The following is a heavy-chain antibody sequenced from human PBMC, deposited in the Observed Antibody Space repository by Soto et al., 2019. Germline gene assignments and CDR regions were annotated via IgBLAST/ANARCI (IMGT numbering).Heavy chain of an antibody. J-gene: IGHJ4*02. CDR3: ARGGVGSGYYSSPRFGY. Sequence: SETLSLTCTVSGGSISSGDYYWSWIRQPPGKGLEWIGYIYYSGSTYYNPSLKSRVTISVDTSKNQFSLKLSSVTAADTAVYYCARGGVGSGYYSSPRFGYWGQGTLVTVSS. CDR1: GGSISSGDYY. D-gene: IGHD3-22*01. V-gene: IGHV4-30-4*01. CDR2: IYYSGST.